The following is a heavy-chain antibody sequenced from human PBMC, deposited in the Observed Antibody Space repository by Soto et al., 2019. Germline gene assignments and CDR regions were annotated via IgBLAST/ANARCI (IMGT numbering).Heavy chain of an antibody. Sequence: GGSLRLSCAASGFTFSGYAMSWVRQAPGKGLEWVSVISGSDDSTYYADSVKGRFTISRDNSKNTLYLQMNSLRAEDTAVYYCAKRSSSSTFDYWGQGTLVTVSS. V-gene: IGHV3-23*01. CDR1: GFTFSGYA. D-gene: IGHD6-6*01. CDR3: AKRSSSSTFDY. CDR2: ISGSDDST. J-gene: IGHJ4*02.